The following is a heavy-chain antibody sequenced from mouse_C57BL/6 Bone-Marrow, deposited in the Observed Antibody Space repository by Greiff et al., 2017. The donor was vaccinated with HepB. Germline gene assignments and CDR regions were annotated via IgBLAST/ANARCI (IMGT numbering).Heavy chain of an antibody. CDR3: ATQLAWFAY. CDR2: INPSTGGT. CDR1: GYSFTGYY. D-gene: IGHD4-1*02. Sequence: EVQRVESGPELVKPGASVKISCKASGYSFTGYYMNWVKQSPEKSLEWIGEINPSTGGTTYNQKFKAKATLTVDKSSSTAYMQLKSLTSEDSAVYYCATQLAWFAYWGQGTLVTVSA. V-gene: IGHV1-42*01. J-gene: IGHJ3*01.